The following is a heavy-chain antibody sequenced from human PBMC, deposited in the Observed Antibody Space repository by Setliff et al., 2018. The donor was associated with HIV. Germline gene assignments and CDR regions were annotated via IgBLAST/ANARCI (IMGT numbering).Heavy chain of an antibody. CDR1: GYTFTSYA. CDR2: INAGNGNT. J-gene: IGHJ6*03. CDR3: ARAGGSYPYYYYYMDV. V-gene: IGHV1-3*01. Sequence: GASVKVSCKASGYTFTSYAMHWVRQAPGQRLEWMGWINAGNGNTKYSQKFQGRVTITRDTSASTAYMELSSLRSEDTAVYYCARAGGSYPYYYYYMDVWGKGTTVTVSS. D-gene: IGHD1-26*01.